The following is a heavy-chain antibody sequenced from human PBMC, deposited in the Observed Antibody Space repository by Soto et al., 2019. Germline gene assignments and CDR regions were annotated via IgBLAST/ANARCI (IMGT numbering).Heavy chain of an antibody. Sequence: SETLSLTCTVSGGSVSSGSYYWSWIRQPPGKGLEWIGYIYYSGSTNYNPSLKSRVTISVDTSKNQFSLKLSSVTAADTAVYYCARDSRYRSSWYWFDPWGQGNLVTVSS. CDR1: GGSVSSGSYY. D-gene: IGHD6-6*01. CDR2: IYYSGST. J-gene: IGHJ5*02. V-gene: IGHV4-61*01. CDR3: ARDSRYRSSWYWFDP.